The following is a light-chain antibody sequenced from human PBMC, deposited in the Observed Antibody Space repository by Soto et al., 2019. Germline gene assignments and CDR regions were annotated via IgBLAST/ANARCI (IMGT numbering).Light chain of an antibody. CDR3: ATWASSLSAGV. CDR2: DNN. Sequence: QSVLTQPPSVSAAPGQKVTISCYGSSSNIGNNYVSWYRQLPGTAPKLLIYDNNERPSGIPDRFSGSKSGTSATLGITGLQTGDEADYYCATWASSLSAGVFGGGTKLTVL. CDR1: SSNIGNNY. J-gene: IGLJ2*01. V-gene: IGLV1-51*01.